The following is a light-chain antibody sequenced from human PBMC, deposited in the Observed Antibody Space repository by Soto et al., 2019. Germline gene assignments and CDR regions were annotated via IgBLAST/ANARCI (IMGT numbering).Light chain of an antibody. V-gene: IGKV3-20*01. CDR1: ESVSSTF. Sequence: EIVLTQSPGTLALSPGERAALSCRASESVSSTFLAWYQQKPGQAPRLLIYGASSRATDVPHRFSGSGSGTDFTLTISRLEPEDFAVYYCQQYGSSPQTFGQGTKVEIK. J-gene: IGKJ1*01. CDR3: QQYGSSPQT. CDR2: GAS.